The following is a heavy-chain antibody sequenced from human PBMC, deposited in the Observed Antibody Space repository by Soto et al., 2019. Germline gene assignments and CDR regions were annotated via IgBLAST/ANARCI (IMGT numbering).Heavy chain of an antibody. V-gene: IGHV4-59*01. CDR3: ARVRVAGYFDY. Sequence: SETLSLTCTVSGGSISSYYWSWIRQPPGKGLEWIGYIYYSGSTNYNPSLKSRVTISVDTSKNQFSLKLSSVAAADTAVYYCARVRVAGYFDYWGQGTLVTVSS. J-gene: IGHJ4*02. CDR1: GGSISSYY. CDR2: IYYSGST. D-gene: IGHD6-19*01.